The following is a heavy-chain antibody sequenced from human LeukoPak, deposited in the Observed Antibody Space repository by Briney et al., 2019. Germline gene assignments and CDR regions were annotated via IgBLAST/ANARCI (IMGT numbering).Heavy chain of an antibody. CDR1: GFTFSSYA. V-gene: IGHV3-23*01. CDR2: ISGSGGNT. J-gene: IGHJ4*02. Sequence: GGSLRLSCAASGFTFSSYAMSWVRQAPGKGLEWVSAISGSGGNTYYADSVKGRFTISRDNAKNTLYLQMNSLRAEDTAVYYCAKDLKMTNYFDYWGQGTLVTVSS. D-gene: IGHD5-24*01. CDR3: AKDLKMTNYFDY.